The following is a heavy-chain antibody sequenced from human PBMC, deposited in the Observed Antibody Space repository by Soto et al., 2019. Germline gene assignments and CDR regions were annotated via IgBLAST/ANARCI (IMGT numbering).Heavy chain of an antibody. D-gene: IGHD2-15*01. CDR2: ISYDGSNK. CDR1: GFTFSSYA. V-gene: IGHV3-30-3*01. J-gene: IGHJ4*02. Sequence: QVQLVESGGGVVQPGRSLRLSCAASGFTFSSYAMHWVRQAPGKGLEWVAVISYDGSNKYYADSVKGRFTISRDNSKNTLYLQMNSLRAADTAVYSCARAGVVVAAMCMDYWGQGTLVTVSS. CDR3: ARAGVVVAAMCMDY.